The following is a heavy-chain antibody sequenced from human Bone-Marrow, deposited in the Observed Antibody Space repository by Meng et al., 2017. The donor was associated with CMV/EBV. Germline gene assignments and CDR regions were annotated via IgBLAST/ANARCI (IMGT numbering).Heavy chain of an antibody. CDR1: GGSFSGYY. Sequence: SETLSLTCAAYGGSFSGYYWSWIRQPPGKGLEWIGEINHSGSTNYNPSLKSRVTISVDTSKNQFSLKLSSVTAADTAVYYCARCKSSWYGWFDPWGQGTLVTVSS. V-gene: IGHV4-34*01. J-gene: IGHJ5*02. CDR3: ARCKSSWYGWFDP. CDR2: INHSGST. D-gene: IGHD6-13*01.